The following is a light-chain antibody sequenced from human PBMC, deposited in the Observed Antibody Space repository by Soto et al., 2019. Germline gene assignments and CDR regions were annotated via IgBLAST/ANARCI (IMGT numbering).Light chain of an antibody. Sequence: QSVLTQPPSASGTPGQRVTISCSGSSSNIGSNTVNWYQQLPGTAPKLLIYSNNQRPSGVPDRFSGSKSGTSASRAISGLQSEDEADYYCAAWDDILNGVVFGGGTKLTVL. CDR1: SSNIGSNT. CDR2: SNN. CDR3: AAWDDILNGVV. V-gene: IGLV1-44*01. J-gene: IGLJ2*01.